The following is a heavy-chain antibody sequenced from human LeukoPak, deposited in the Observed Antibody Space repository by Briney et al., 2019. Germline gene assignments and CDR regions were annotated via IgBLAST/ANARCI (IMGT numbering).Heavy chain of an antibody. J-gene: IGHJ4*02. D-gene: IGHD1-26*01. V-gene: IGHV3-33*01. CDR1: GFTFSSYG. CDR2: IWYDGSNK. CDR3: TSDPTFYSGRYCFDY. Sequence: PGGSLRLSCAASGFTFSSYGMHWVRQAPGKGLEWVAVIWYDGSNKYYADSVKGRFTISRDNSKNTLYLQMNSLRAEDTAVYYCTSDPTFYSGRYCFDYWGQGTLVTVSS.